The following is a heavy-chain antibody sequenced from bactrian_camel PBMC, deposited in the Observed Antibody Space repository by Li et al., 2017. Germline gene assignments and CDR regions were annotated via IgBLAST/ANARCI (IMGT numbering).Heavy chain of an antibody. CDR1: KYIVTLNT. D-gene: IGHD1*01. V-gene: IGHV3S53*01. CDR2: ICDRGGT. J-gene: IGHJ4*01. Sequence: HVQLVESGGGSVQAGGSVTLSCAATKYIVTLNTMAWFRQAPGKEREAVARICDRGGTLYADSVKGRFTISHDAAKNSVDLQMNSLKPDDTAVYYCAATGQMLSVAGCRTQGTQVTVS.